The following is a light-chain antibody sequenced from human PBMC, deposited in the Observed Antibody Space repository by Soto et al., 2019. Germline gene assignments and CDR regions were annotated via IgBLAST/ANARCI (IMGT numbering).Light chain of an antibody. J-gene: IGKJ1*01. Sequence: DIQMPQSPSTLSASVGDTVTVTCRASQSVSGWLAWYQQKPGKAPKLLIFAASSLQSGVPSRFSGSRSGPDFTLTISSLQPEDFATYYCQQSYSSPPTFGQGTKVDI. CDR2: AAS. CDR1: QSVSGW. V-gene: IGKV1-39*01. CDR3: QQSYSSPPT.